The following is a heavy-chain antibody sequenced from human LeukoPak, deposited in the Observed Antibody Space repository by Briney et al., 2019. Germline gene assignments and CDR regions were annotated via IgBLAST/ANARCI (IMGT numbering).Heavy chain of an antibody. J-gene: IGHJ4*02. CDR3: ARERTLFPGDSSGYFDY. CDR2: IYHSGST. Sequence: SETLSLTCTVSGGSMTTYYWSWIRQPPGKGLEWIGYIYHSGSTNYNPSLKSRVTISVGTSKKQFSLKLNSVTAADTAVYYCARERTLFPGDSSGYFDYWGQGTLVTVSS. CDR1: GGSMTTYY. V-gene: IGHV4-59*01. D-gene: IGHD3-22*01.